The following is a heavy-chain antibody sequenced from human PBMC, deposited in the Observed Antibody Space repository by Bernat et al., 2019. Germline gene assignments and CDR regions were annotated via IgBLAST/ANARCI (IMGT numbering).Heavy chain of an antibody. J-gene: IGHJ4*02. CDR3: ARVWVRSFDYVLQAPQGLDY. D-gene: IGHD3-16*01. V-gene: IGHV4-34*01. CDR2: IDNSGTT. CDR1: GVSYGGYY. Sequence: QVRLEQWGAGLLKPSETLSLTCAVYGVSYGGYYWNWIRQAPGRGLEWIGDIDNSGTTKYNPSLKGRVTISVDTSKNQFSLKVMSVTAADTATYYCARVWVRSFDYVLQAPQGLDYWGQGTPVIVS.